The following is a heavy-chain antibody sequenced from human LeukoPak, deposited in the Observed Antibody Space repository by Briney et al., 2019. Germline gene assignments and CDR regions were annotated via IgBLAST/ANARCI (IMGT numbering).Heavy chain of an antibody. J-gene: IGHJ3*02. CDR3: ASVGNLDAFDI. D-gene: IGHD4-23*01. V-gene: IGHV4-34*01. CDR2: INHSGST. Sequence: SETLSLTCAVYGGSFSGYYWSWIRQPPGKGLEWIGEINHSGSTNYNPSLKSRVTISVDTSKNQFSLKLSSVTAADTAVYYCASVGNLDAFDIWGQGTMVTVSS. CDR1: GGSFSGYY.